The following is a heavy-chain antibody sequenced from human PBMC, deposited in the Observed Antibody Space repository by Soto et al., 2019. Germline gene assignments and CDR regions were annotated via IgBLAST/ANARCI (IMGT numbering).Heavy chain of an antibody. Sequence: EVQLVESGGAVVQPGGSLRLSCVVSGFTFDEYSMHWVRQPPGKGLEWISILTWDGGTTYYADSVKGRFTISRDSGKSSLLLQMDSLRTEDTALYYCAKVKRNYSVTSAVDLDSWGQGTLVTFSS. D-gene: IGHD3-10*01. V-gene: IGHV3-43*01. CDR1: GFTFDEYS. CDR3: AKVKRNYSVTSAVDLDS. CDR2: LTWDGGTT. J-gene: IGHJ4*02.